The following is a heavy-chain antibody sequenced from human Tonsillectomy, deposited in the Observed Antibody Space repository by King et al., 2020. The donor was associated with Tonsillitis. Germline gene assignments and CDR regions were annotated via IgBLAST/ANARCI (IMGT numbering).Heavy chain of an antibody. CDR1: GFTFSSCA. V-gene: IGHV3-30-3*01. CDR3: ASSTSATDYDFWSGYYTSAFDI. Sequence: QLVQSGGGVVQPGRSLRLSCAASGFTFSSCAMHWVLQAPGKGLEWVAVISYDGSNKYYADSVKGRFTISRDNSKNTLYLQMNSLRAEDTAVYYCASSTSATDYDFWSGYYTSAFDIWGQGTMVTVSS. CDR2: ISYDGSNK. J-gene: IGHJ3*02. D-gene: IGHD3-3*01.